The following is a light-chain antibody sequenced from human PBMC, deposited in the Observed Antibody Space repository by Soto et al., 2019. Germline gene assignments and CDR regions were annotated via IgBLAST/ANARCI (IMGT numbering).Light chain of an antibody. Sequence: QSVLTQPASVSGSPGQSITISCTGTSSDVGGYNYVSWYQQHPGKAPKLIIYEVTNRPSGVSNRISGSKSDSTASLTIAGLQSEDEAEYYCSSFTSSSTRVFGTGTKVTVL. J-gene: IGLJ1*01. CDR3: SSFTSSSTRV. V-gene: IGLV2-14*03. CDR2: EVT. CDR1: SSDVGGYNY.